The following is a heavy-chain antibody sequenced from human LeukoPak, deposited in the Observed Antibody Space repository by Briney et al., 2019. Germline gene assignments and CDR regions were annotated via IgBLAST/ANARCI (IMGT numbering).Heavy chain of an antibody. J-gene: IGHJ4*02. CDR2: INAGNGNT. CDR3: ARDGYGDYVFDY. Sequence: ASVKVSCKASGYTFTSYAMHWVRQAPGQRLEWMGWINAGNGNTKYSQKFQGRVTITRDTSASTAYMELSSLRSEDTAVYYCARDGYGDYVFDYWGQGTLDTVSS. D-gene: IGHD4-17*01. V-gene: IGHV1-3*01. CDR1: GYTFTSYA.